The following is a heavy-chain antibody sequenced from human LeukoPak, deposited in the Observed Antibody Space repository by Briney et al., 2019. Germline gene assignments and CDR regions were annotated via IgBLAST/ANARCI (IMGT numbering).Heavy chain of an antibody. CDR3: AREDYYGLGTYVAWGGGFDV. D-gene: IGHD3-10*01. CDR2: IKQDGSGK. Sequence: GGSLRLSCAASGFPFSSYWMTWVRQAPGKGLEWVANIKQDGSGKYYVDSVKGRFTISRDNAKDSLYLQMNSLRGEDTAVYYCAREDYYGLGTYVAWGGGFDVWGQGTTVTVSS. V-gene: IGHV3-7*01. CDR1: GFPFSSYW. J-gene: IGHJ6*02.